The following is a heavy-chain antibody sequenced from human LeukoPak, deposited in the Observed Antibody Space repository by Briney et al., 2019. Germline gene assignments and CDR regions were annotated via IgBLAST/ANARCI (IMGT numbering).Heavy chain of an antibody. D-gene: IGHD3-9*01. CDR3: ARGAGVDYDILTGYYKTYYFDY. J-gene: IGHJ4*02. V-gene: IGHV4-4*07. Sequence: SETLSLTCTVSGGSISSYYWSWIRQPAGKGLEWIGRIYTSGSTNYNPSLKSRATMSVDTSKNQFSLKLSSVTAADTAVYYCARGAGVDYDILTGYYKTYYFDYWGQGTLVTVSS. CDR1: GGSISSYY. CDR2: IYTSGST.